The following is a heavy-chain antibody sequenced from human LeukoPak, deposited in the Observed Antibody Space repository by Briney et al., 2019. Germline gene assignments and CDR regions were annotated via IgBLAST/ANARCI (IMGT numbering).Heavy chain of an antibody. CDR1: GYSFTNYW. CDR3: ARHIVAYSSSWYANWFDP. Sequence: GESLKISCKGSGYSFTNYWIGWVRQTPGKGLEWMGVIYPGDSDTRYSPSFQGQVTISADKSISTAYLQWSSLKASDTAMYYCARHIVAYSSSWYANWFDPWGQGTLVTVSS. V-gene: IGHV5-51*01. CDR2: IYPGDSDT. D-gene: IGHD6-13*01. J-gene: IGHJ5*02.